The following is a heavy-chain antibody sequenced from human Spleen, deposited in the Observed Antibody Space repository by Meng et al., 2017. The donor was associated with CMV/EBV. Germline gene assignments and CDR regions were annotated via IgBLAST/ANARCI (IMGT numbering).Heavy chain of an antibody. D-gene: IGHD3/OR15-3a*01. CDR2: ISGIGGST. J-gene: IGHJ4*02. CDR1: GFTFSSYA. Sequence: GESLKISCAASGFTFSSYAMSWVRQAPGKGLEWVSAISGIGGSTYYADSVKGRFTISRDNSKNTLYLQMNSLRAEDTAVYYCAKGDDFWTAQGLYYFDYWGQGTLVTVSS. V-gene: IGHV3-23*01. CDR3: AKGDDFWTAQGLYYFDY.